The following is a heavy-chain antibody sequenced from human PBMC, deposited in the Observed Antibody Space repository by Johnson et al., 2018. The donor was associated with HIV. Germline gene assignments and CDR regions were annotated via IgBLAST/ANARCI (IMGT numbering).Heavy chain of an antibody. J-gene: IGHJ3*02. Sequence: QVQLVESGGGVVQPGRSLRLSCAASGFTFSSYAMQWVRQAPGKGLEWVAVISHDGNKKYYADSVQGRFTISRDNSKNTLYLQMNSRRAEDTAVYYCARYSGYHDAFDIWGQGTMVTVSS. CDR3: ARYSGYHDAFDI. CDR1: GFTFSSYA. CDR2: ISHDGNKK. V-gene: IGHV3-30-3*01. D-gene: IGHD2-2*01.